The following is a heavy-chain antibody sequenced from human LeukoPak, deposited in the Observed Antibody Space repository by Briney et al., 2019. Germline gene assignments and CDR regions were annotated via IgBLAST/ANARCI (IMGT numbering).Heavy chain of an antibody. J-gene: IGHJ1*01. CDR2: ISGYGDST. CDR1: ALTFSRHV. CDR3: AQDAEEKGYGRPVEYFQH. D-gene: IGHD3-10*01. V-gene: IGHV3-23*01. Sequence: GGSLRLSCASSALTFSRHVINWVRQAPGKGLEWVSAISGYGDSTFYADSVKGRFSISRDNSKNTVYLQIDSLRVEDTAVYHCAQDAEEKGYGRPVEYFQHWGQGTLVTVSS.